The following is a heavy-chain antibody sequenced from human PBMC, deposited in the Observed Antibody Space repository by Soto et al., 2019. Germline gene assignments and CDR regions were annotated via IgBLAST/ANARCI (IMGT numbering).Heavy chain of an antibody. D-gene: IGHD6-13*01. CDR3: ARRAAAGRSFDY. CDR1: GFTFSDYY. CDR2: ISSSGTSI. J-gene: IGHJ4*02. Sequence: QVQLVESGGGLVKPGGSLRLSCAASGFTFSDYYMTWIRQAPGKGLEWVSYISSSGTSIYYADSVKGRVTVSRDNAKNSLYLQMNSLRAEDTAVYYCARRAAAGRSFDYWGLGTLVTVSS. V-gene: IGHV3-11*01.